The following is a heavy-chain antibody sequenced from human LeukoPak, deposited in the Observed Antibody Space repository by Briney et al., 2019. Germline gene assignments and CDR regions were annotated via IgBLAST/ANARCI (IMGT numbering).Heavy chain of an antibody. CDR2: IIPILNIT. V-gene: IGHV1-69*04. CDR1: RDTFSKYA. CDR3: ARRMAYGGDY. Sequence: SVKVSCKASRDTFSKYAISWVRQAPGQGLEWMGRIIPILNITHYAQKFQGRVTIAADKSTSTAYMELSSLRSEDTAMYYCARRMAYGGDYWGQGTLVTVPS. J-gene: IGHJ4*02. D-gene: IGHD4-23*01.